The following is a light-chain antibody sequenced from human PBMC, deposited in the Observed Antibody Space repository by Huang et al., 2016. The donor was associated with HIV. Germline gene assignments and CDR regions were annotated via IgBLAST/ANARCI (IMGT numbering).Light chain of an antibody. J-gene: IGKJ3*01. Sequence: DIQMTQSPSSLSASVGDRVTLTCRASQGVSSYLNWYQQKPGKAPKVLIYAASSLQSGVPSRFSGSGSGTDFTLTISSLQPEDFATYYCQQSYRYPFTFGPGTKVDI. V-gene: IGKV1-39*01. CDR1: QGVSSY. CDR2: AAS. CDR3: QQSYRYPFT.